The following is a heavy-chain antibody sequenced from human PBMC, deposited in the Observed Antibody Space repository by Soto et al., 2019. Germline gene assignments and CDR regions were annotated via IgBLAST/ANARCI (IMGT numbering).Heavy chain of an antibody. J-gene: IGHJ3*02. D-gene: IGHD2-15*01. V-gene: IGHV3-23*01. CDR1: GFTFSSYA. CDR2: ISGSGGST. CDR3: ATTVVTYPGAFDI. Sequence: GSLRLSCAASGFTFSSYAMSWVRQAPGKGLEWVSAISGSGGSTYYADSVKGRFTISRDNSKNTLYLQMSSLRAEDTAVYYCATTVVTYPGAFDIWGQGTMVTVSS.